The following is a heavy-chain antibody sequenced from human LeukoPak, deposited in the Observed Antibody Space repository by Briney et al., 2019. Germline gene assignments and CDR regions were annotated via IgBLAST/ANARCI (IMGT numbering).Heavy chain of an antibody. D-gene: IGHD6-6*01. CDR1: GFTVSSNY. V-gene: IGHV3-66*02. CDR3: ARDRPYSSSSDYYYGMDV. J-gene: IGHJ6*02. CDR2: IYSGGST. Sequence: PGGSLRLSCAASGFTVSSNYMSWVRQAPGKGLEWVSVIYSGGSTYYADSVKGRFTISRDNSKDTLYLQMNSLRAEDTAVYYCARDRPYSSSSDYYYGMDVWGQGTTVTVSS.